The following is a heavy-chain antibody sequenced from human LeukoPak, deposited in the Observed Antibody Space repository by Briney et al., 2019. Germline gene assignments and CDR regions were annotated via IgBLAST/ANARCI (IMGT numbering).Heavy chain of an antibody. D-gene: IGHD3-16*01. J-gene: IGHJ6*03. CDR3: ARKARGAGVAYSLGRDYYYYMDV. Sequence: ASVKVSCKASGYTFFSYNINWVRQAPGQGLEWMGWISAYNGNTNYAQKLQGRVTMTTDTSTSTAYMELRSLRSDDTAVYYCARKARGAGVAYSLGRDYYYYMDVWGKGTTVTVSS. CDR2: ISAYNGNT. V-gene: IGHV1-18*01. CDR1: GYTFFSYN.